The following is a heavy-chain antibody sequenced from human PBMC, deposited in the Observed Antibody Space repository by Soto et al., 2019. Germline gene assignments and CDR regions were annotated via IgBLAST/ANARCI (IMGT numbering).Heavy chain of an antibody. Sequence: QVQLQESGPGLVKPSETLSLTCTVSGGSISSYYWSWIRQPPGKGLEWIGYIYYSGSTNYNPSLKSRVTISVDTSKNQFSLKLSSVTAADTAVYYCARVTGRGEVPAWYFDLWGRGTLVTVSS. J-gene: IGHJ2*01. CDR1: GGSISSYY. D-gene: IGHD3-16*01. CDR3: ARVTGRGEVPAWYFDL. CDR2: IYYSGST. V-gene: IGHV4-59*01.